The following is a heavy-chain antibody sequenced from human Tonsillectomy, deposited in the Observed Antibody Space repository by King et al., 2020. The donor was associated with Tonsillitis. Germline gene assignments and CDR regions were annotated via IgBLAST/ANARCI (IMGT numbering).Heavy chain of an antibody. CDR3: ARGKYDFWSGYPDSFDY. J-gene: IGHJ4*02. CDR1: GGSFSGYY. CDR2: IIHSGGT. D-gene: IGHD3-3*01. Sequence: QLQQWGAGLLKPSETLSLTCAVYGGSFSGYYWDWIRQPPGKGLEWIWEIIHSGGTNYNPSLKSRVTTSLDMSKNQSSLKLTSVTAADTAVYYCARGKYDFWSGYPDSFDYWGRGTPVTVSS. V-gene: IGHV4-34*01.